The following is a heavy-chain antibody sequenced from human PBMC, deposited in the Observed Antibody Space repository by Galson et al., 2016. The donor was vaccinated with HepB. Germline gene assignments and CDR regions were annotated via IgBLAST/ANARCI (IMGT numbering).Heavy chain of an antibody. CDR1: GFSLTSGVVG. CDR3: AHRQRGTTFDY. Sequence: PALVKPTQTLTLTCNFSGFSLTSGVVGVGWLRQPPGKALEWLAPIYGDDDKTFSPSLGSRVTITKDTSKNQVVLRLTNVDPLDTATYFCAHRQRGTTFDYWGQGILVAVSS. J-gene: IGHJ4*02. D-gene: IGHD1-14*01. V-gene: IGHV2-5*02. CDR2: IYGDDDK.